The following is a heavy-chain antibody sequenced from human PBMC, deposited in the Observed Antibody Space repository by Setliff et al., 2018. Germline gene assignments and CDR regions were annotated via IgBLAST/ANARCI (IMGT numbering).Heavy chain of an antibody. J-gene: IGHJ6*03. CDR1: GFTFSSYA. Sequence: PGGSLRLSCAASGFTFSSYAMSWVRQASGKGLEWVSVIRSDGGSTYYADSVRGRFTISRDNSRNTLYLQMNSLRVEDTAVYYCAKEKSGSFPNYHYMDVLGKGTTVTVSS. CDR2: IRSDGGST. CDR3: AKEKSGSFPNYHYMDV. D-gene: IGHD1-26*01. V-gene: IGHV3-23*03.